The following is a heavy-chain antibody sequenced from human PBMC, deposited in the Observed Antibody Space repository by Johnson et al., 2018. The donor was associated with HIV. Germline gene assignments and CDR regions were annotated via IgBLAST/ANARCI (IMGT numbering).Heavy chain of an antibody. J-gene: IGHJ3*02. V-gene: IGHV3-30*02. D-gene: IGHD1-26*01. Sequence: VQLVESGGGVVQPRGSLRLSCAASGFTFRDYGMHWVRQAPGKGLEWVAFIQYDVSNKYYADSVRGRFTISRDNSKNTLYLQMNSLRAEDTAVYYCAKSWHSGSLYDAFDIWGQGTMVTVSS. CDR3: AKSWHSGSLYDAFDI. CDR1: GFTFRDYG. CDR2: IQYDVSNK.